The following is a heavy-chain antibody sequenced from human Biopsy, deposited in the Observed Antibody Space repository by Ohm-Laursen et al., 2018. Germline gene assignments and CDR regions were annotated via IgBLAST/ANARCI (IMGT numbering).Heavy chain of an antibody. V-gene: IGHV3-15*01. CDR1: GFTFGDAW. D-gene: IGHD3-16*01. CDR3: STGGGDFYYNGMDV. Sequence: SLRLSCSASGFTFGDAWMSWIRQAPGKGLEWVGRIKSKFDGETTDYAAPVKGRFIISRDDSKSTLFLQMHSLKVEDTGVYFCSTGGGDFYYNGMDVWGQGTTVTVSS. J-gene: IGHJ6*02. CDR2: IKSKFDGETT.